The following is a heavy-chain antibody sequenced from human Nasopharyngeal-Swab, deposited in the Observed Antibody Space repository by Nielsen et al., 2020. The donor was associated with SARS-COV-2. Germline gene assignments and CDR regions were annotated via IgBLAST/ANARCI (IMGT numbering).Heavy chain of an antibody. D-gene: IGHD4-23*01. Sequence: GESLTISCAASGFTFSSYDMHWVRQATGKGLEWVSAIGTAGDTYYPGSVKGRFTISRENAKNSLYLQMNSLRAEDTAVYYCASGTVTLLHYWGQGTLVTVSS. J-gene: IGHJ4*02. CDR1: GFTFSSYD. CDR2: IGTAGDT. CDR3: ASGTVTLLHY. V-gene: IGHV3-13*01.